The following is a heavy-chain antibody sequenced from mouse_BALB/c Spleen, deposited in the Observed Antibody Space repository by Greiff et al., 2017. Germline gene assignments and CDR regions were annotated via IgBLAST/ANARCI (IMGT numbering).Heavy chain of an antibody. Sequence: VKLMESGPGLVQPSQSLSITCTVSGFSLTSYGVHWVRQSPGKGLEWLGVIWSGGSTDYNAAFISRLSISKDNSKSQVFFKMNSLQANDTAIYYCARKGSYGNYVWYFDVWGAGTTVTVSS. D-gene: IGHD2-1*01. CDR2: IWSGGST. J-gene: IGHJ1*01. V-gene: IGHV2-2*02. CDR1: GFSLTSYG. CDR3: ARKGSYGNYVWYFDV.